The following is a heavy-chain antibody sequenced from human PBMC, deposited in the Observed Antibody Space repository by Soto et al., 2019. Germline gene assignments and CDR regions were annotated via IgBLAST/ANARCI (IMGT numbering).Heavy chain of an antibody. Sequence: EAQLLESGGDLVQPGGSLRLSCAASGFAFSNFAMSWVRQAPGKGLEWVSAIGSGSRGTHYAESVEDRFTISRDDSKNTLYLQLNSLTAAETAVYYCAAPRAAVPHTRYFDPWGQGTPVTVSP. J-gene: IGHJ5*02. CDR2: IGSGSRGT. CDR3: AAPRAAVPHTRYFDP. D-gene: IGHD6-13*01. CDR1: GFAFSNFA. V-gene: IGHV3-23*01.